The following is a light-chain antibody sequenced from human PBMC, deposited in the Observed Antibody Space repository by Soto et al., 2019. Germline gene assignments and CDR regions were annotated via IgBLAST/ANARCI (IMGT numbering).Light chain of an antibody. CDR3: QQYGRSWWT. J-gene: IGKJ1*01. Sequence: EIVLTQSPGTLSLSPGERATLSCRTSQSVSSSYLAWYQQKPGQAPRLLIYGASSRATGIPDRFSGSGSGTAFTLTIRRLEPEDFAVYYCQQYGRSWWTFGQGTKVEIK. CDR1: QSVSSSY. CDR2: GAS. V-gene: IGKV3-20*01.